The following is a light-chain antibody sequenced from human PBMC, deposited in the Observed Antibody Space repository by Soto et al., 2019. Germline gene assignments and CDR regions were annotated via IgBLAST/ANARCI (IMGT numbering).Light chain of an antibody. V-gene: IGKV3-15*01. CDR3: QQYHNWPPYT. CDR2: GAS. CDR1: QFISSN. Sequence: EIGMTQSPATLSVSPGERATLSCRASQFISSNLAWYQQKPGQVPRLLIYGASTRATGTPGRFSGSGFGTKFALTISSLQSEDFAVYYCQQYHNWPPYTFGQGAKLEIK. J-gene: IGKJ2*01.